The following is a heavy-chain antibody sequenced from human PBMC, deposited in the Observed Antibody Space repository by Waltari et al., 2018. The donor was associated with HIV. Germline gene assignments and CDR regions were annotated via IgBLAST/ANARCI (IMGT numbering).Heavy chain of an antibody. J-gene: IGHJ4*02. D-gene: IGHD5-18*01. CDR3: ARQKDTAMVMLDY. CDR2: INHSGST. Sequence: AGLLKPSETLSLTCAVYGGSFSGYYWSWIRQPPGKGLEWIGEINHSGSTNYNPSLKSRVTISVDTSKNQFSLKLSSVTAADTAVYYCARQKDTAMVMLDYWGQGTLVTVSS. CDR1: GGSFSGYY. V-gene: IGHV4-34*01.